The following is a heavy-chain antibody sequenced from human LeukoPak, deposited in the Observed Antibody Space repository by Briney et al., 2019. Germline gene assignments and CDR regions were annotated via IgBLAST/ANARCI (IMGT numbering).Heavy chain of an antibody. V-gene: IGHV3-74*01. D-gene: IGHD6-13*01. CDR2: INGDGSTT. Sequence: PGGSLRLSCAASGFTFTSYWMQWVRQAPGKGLVWVSRINGDGSTTTYADSVKGRFTISRDNAKNTLYLQMNSLKTEDTAVYYCTRQAAAAVHRGDFDYWSQGTLVTVSS. CDR1: GFTFTSYW. CDR3: TRQAAAAVHRGDFDY. J-gene: IGHJ4*02.